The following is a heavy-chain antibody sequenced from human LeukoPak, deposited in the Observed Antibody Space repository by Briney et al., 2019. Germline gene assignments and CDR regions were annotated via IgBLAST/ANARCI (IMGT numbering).Heavy chain of an antibody. D-gene: IGHD6-13*01. V-gene: IGHV3-74*01. CDR1: GFAFSSYW. J-gene: IGHJ5*02. Sequence: GGSLRLSCAASGFAFSSYWMHWVRQAPGKGLEWVSRINIDGSRARYADSVKGRFTISRDNAKNTLYLQMNSLRVEDTAVYYCARHIATGGQTAYNWFDPWGQGTLVTVSS. CDR2: INIDGSRA. CDR3: ARHIATGGQTAYNWFDP.